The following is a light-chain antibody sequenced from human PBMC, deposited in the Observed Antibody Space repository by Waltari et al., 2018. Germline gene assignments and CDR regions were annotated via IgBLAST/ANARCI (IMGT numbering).Light chain of an antibody. CDR1: QSIGSS. CDR2: FAS. J-gene: IGKJ1*01. CDR3: HQTGTFPQT. Sequence: EIVVTPSPAFQSVTPKEKVTIICRASQSIGSSLHWYQQKAGHPPKLLITFASPSLSGVPSRFSGCGSGTDFTLTITSLEVEDAATYYCHQTGTFPQTFGQGTKVEI. V-gene: IGKV6-21*01.